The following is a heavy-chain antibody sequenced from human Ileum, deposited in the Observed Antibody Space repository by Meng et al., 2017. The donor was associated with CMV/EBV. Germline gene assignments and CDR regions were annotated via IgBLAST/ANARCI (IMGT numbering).Heavy chain of an antibody. V-gene: IGHV3-43D*03. CDR2: ISWDGGST. CDR1: GFTFDDYA. D-gene: IGHD2-2*01. Sequence: GGSLRLSCAASGFTFDDYAMHWVRQAPGKGLEWVSLISWDGGSTYYADSVKGRFTISRDNSKNSLYLQMNSLRAEDTALYYCARSSTSFYYYYGMDVWGQGTMVTVSS. CDR3: ARSSTSFYYYYGMDV. J-gene: IGHJ6*02.